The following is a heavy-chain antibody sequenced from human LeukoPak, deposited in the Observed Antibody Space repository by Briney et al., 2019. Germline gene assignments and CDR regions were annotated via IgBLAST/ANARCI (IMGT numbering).Heavy chain of an antibody. D-gene: IGHD2-2*01. V-gene: IGHV3-53*01. CDR2: IYSGGDT. J-gene: IGHJ4*02. Sequence: GGSLRLSCAASGFTVGRNYMSWVRQAPGKGLEWVSIIYSGGDTYYGDSVKGRFTISRDISKNTLYLQMNNLRAEDTAFYYCARSPPASPFDYWGQGTLVTVSS. CDR1: GFTVGRNY. CDR3: ARSPPASPFDY.